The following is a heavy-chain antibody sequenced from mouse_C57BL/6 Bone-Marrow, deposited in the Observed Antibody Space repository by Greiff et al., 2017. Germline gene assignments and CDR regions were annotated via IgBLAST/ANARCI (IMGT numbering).Heavy chain of an antibody. CDR2: INPSTGGT. CDR3: ARWYYGSSLAY. Sequence: VHVKQSGPELVKPGASVKISCKASGYSFTGYYMNWVKQSPEKSLEWIGEINPSTGGTTYNQKFKAKATLTVDKSSSTAYMQLKSLTAEDSAVYYWARWYYGSSLAYGGKGTL. J-gene: IGHJ3*01. V-gene: IGHV1-42*01. D-gene: IGHD1-1*01. CDR1: GYSFTGYY.